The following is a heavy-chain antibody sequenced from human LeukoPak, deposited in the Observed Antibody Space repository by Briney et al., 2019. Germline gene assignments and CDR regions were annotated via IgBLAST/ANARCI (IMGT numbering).Heavy chain of an antibody. CDR3: AKSVGKYSGYDFVDY. V-gene: IGHV3-30*18. Sequence: GGSLRLSCAASGFTFSSYGMHWVRQAPGKGLEWVAVISYDGSNKYYADSVKGRFTISRDNSKNTLYLQMNSLRAEDTAVYYCAKSVGKYSGYDFVDYWGQGTLVTVSS. CDR1: GFTFSSYG. CDR2: ISYDGSNK. J-gene: IGHJ4*02. D-gene: IGHD5-12*01.